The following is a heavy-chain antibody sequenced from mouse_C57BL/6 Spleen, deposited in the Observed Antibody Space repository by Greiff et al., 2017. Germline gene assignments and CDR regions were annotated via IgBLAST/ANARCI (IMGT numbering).Heavy chain of an antibody. J-gene: IGHJ3*01. D-gene: IGHD4-1*01. V-gene: IGHV5-4*01. CDR1: GFTFSSYA. CDR3: AREELGGRAY. Sequence: EVKLMESGGGLVKPGGSLKLSCAASGFTFSSYAMSWVRQTPEKRLEWVATISDGGSYTYYPDNVKGRFTISRDNAKNNLYRQMSHLRSEDTAMYYCAREELGGRAYWGQGTLVTVSA. CDR2: ISDGGSYT.